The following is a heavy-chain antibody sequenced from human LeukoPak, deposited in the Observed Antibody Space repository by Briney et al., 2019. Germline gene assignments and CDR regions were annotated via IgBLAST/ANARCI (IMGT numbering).Heavy chain of an antibody. CDR3: ARVAAAGNYYFDY. V-gene: IGHV4-61*02. CDR2: IYTSGST. J-gene: IGHJ4*02. D-gene: IGHD6-13*01. Sequence: SQTLSLTCTVSGGSISSGSYYWSWIRQPAGKGLEWIGRIYTSGSTNYNPSLKSRVTISIDTSKNQFSLKLSSVTAADTAVYFCARVAAAGNYYFDYWGQGTLVTVSS. CDR1: GGSISSGSYY.